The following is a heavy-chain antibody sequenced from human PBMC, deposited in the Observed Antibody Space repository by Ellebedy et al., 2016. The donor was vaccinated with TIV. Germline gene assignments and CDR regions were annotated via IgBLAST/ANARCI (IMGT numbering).Heavy chain of an antibody. Sequence: MPSETLSLTCAISGDSVSTNSAAWNWIRQSPSRGLEWLGRLYFRSKWIYGYAVSMRSRITINPDTSRSQFSLQLNSVTPEDTAVYYCARWDHGLGFFDYWGQGTLVTVSS. CDR3: ARWDHGLGFFDY. V-gene: IGHV6-1*01. CDR2: LYFRSKWIY. D-gene: IGHD3/OR15-3a*01. CDR1: GDSVSTNSAA. J-gene: IGHJ4*02.